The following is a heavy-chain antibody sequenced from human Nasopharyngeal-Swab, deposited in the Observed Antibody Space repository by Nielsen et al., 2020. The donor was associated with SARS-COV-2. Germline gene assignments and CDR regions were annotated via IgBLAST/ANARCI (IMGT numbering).Heavy chain of an antibody. CDR1: GYTFTGYY. D-gene: IGHD3-22*01. V-gene: IGHV1-2*06. CDR2: INPNSGGT. J-gene: IGHJ6*03. CDR3: ARAGRYYYDSSGYYYDYYYYMDV. Sequence: ASVKVSCNASGYTFTGYYMHWVRQAPGQGLEWMGRINPNSGGTNYAQKFQGRVTMTRDTSISTAYMELSRLRSDDTAVYYCARAGRYYYDSSGYYYDYYYYMDVWGKGTTVTVSS.